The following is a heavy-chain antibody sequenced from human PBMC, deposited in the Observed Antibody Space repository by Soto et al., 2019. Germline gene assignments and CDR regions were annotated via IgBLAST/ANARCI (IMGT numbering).Heavy chain of an antibody. D-gene: IGHD3-10*01. CDR2: ISSSGSTI. CDR3: ARGSTDSYPGSRIFDF. V-gene: IGHV3-48*03. Sequence: GGSLRLSCAASGFTFSSYEMNWVRQAPGKGLEWVSYISSSGSTIYYADSVKGRFTISRDNAKNSLYLQMNSLRAEDTAMYYCARGSTDSYPGSRIFDFWGRGTLVTVSS. CDR1: GFTFSSYE. J-gene: IGHJ4*02.